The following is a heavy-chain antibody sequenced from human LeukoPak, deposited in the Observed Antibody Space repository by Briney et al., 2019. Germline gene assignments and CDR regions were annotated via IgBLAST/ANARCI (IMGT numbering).Heavy chain of an antibody. CDR1: GYSFTSYW. Sequence: GESLKISCKGSGYSFTSYWIGWVRQMPGKGLEWMGIIYPGDSDTRYSPSFQGQVTISADKSISTAYLQWSSLKASDTAMYYCARGPIYYYGSGRHYYGMDVWGQGTTVTVSS. CDR3: ARGPIYYYGSGRHYYGMDV. D-gene: IGHD3-10*01. V-gene: IGHV5-51*01. CDR2: IYPGDSDT. J-gene: IGHJ6*02.